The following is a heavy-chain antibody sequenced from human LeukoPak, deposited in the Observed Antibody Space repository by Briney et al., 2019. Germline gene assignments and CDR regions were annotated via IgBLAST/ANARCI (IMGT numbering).Heavy chain of an antibody. J-gene: IGHJ5*02. V-gene: IGHV4-59*01. CDR2: IYYTGST. D-gene: IGHD3-3*01. CDR1: GASISSYY. Sequence: PSETLPLTCTVSGASISSYYWSWIRQAAGKGLEWSGDIYYTGSTRYNPSLKSRVTISVDTSKNQFSLQLSSVTAADKAVYYCARVGILRFPSNWFDPWGQGTLVTVSS. CDR3: ARVGILRFPSNWFDP.